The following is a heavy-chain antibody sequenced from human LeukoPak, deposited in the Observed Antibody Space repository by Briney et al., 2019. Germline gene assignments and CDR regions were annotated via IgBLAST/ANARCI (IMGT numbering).Heavy chain of an antibody. CDR1: GFAFSRHG. V-gene: IGHV3-30*02. CDR3: AKDPFFGYSSSWYVAPYFDY. D-gene: IGHD6-13*01. J-gene: IGHJ4*02. Sequence: GGSLRLSCAASGFAFSRHGIHWVRQAPGKGLEWVAFIPYDGSNKFYADSVKGRFTISRDNSKNTLYLQMNSLRAEDTAVYYCAKDPFFGYSSSWYVAPYFDYWGQGTLVTVSS. CDR2: IPYDGSNK.